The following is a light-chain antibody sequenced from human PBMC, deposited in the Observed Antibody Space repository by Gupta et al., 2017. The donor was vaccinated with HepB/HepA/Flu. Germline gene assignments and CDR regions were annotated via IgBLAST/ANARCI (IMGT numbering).Light chain of an antibody. CDR2: TAS. V-gene: IGKV1-9*01. CDR3: QQFNSYPIT. J-gene: IGKJ5*01. Sequence: DIQLTQSTSFLPALFGDRVTITCRASQDINSYLIWYQQKPGKAPNLLTYTASTVQGGVPSRFSGSGSRTEFTITISSLQPEDVATYYCQQFNSYPITFGQGTRLDIK. CDR1: QDINSY.